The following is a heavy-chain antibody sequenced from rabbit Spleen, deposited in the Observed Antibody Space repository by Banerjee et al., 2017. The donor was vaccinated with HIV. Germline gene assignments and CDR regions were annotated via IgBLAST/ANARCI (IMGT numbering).Heavy chain of an antibody. D-gene: IGHD8-1*01. J-gene: IGHJ6*01. CDR3: ARDSGSSFSSYGMDL. V-gene: IGHV1S45*01. Sequence: QEQLEESGGDLVKHEGSLTLACTASGFSFSRSYWISWVRQAPGKGLEWIGCIATGNGNAYYASWVNGRFTISKTSSTTVTLQMTSLTAADTATYFCARDSGSSFSSYGMDLWGPGTLVTVS. CDR1: GFSFSRSYW. CDR2: IATGNGNA.